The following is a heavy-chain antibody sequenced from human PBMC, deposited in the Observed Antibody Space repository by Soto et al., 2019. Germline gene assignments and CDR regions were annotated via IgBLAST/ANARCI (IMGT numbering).Heavy chain of an antibody. CDR3: ARVGFSSSSEGY. J-gene: IGHJ4*02. CDR1: GYTFTAYY. D-gene: IGHD6-6*01. Sequence: GASVKVSCKFSGYTFTAYYMHWVRQAPGQGLEWMGWINPNSGDTNYPQKFQGRVTMTRDTSISTVYMELSRLRSDDTAVYFCARVGFSSSSEGYWGQGTLVTVSS. CDR2: INPNSGDT. V-gene: IGHV1-2*02.